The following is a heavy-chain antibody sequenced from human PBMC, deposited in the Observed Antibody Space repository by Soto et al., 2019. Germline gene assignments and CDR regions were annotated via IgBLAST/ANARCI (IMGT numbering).Heavy chain of an antibody. Sequence: GASVKVSCKASGGTFSSYTISWVRQAPGQGLEWMGRIIPILGIANYAQKFQGRVTITADKSTSTAYMELSSLRSEDTAVYYCARDHRNTVTTSDYWGQGTLVPVSS. J-gene: IGHJ4*02. CDR2: IIPILGIA. CDR3: ARDHRNTVTTSDY. D-gene: IGHD4-17*01. V-gene: IGHV1-69*04. CDR1: GGTFSSYT.